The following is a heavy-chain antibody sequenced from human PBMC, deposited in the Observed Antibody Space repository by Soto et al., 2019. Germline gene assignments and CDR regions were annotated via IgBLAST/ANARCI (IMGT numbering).Heavy chain of an antibody. V-gene: IGHV4-59*01. CDR1: GGSISSYY. CDR3: ARVQGGYSLLGYYFDY. D-gene: IGHD5-18*01. CDR2: IYYSGST. J-gene: IGHJ4*02. Sequence: SETLSLTCTVSGGSISSYYWSWIRQPPGKGLEWIGYIYYSGSTNYNPSLKSRVTISVDTSKNQFSLKLSSVTAADTAVYYCARVQGGYSLLGYYFDYWGQGTLVTVSS.